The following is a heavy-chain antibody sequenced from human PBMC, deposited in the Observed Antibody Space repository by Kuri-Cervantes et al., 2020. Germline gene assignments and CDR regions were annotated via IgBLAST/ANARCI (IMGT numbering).Heavy chain of an antibody. CDR3: ARGDYYYYYFMDV. CDR2: ISWNSGSI. V-gene: IGHV3-9*01. Sequence: SLKISYAASGFTFDDYAMHWVWQAPGKGLEWVSGISWNSGSICYADSVKGRFTISRDNAKNSIYLQMNSLRAEDTAVYYCARGDYYYYYFMDVWGKGTTVTVSS. CDR1: GFTFDDYA. J-gene: IGHJ6*03.